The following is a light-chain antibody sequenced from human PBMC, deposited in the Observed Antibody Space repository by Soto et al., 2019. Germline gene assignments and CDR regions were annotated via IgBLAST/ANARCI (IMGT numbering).Light chain of an antibody. J-gene: IGKJ1*01. CDR1: QSISSW. V-gene: IGKV1-5*01. Sequence: DIQMTQSPSTLSASVGDRVTITCRASQSISSWLAWYQQKPGKAPKLLIYDASSLEGGVPSRFSGSASGTEFTLTISSLQPDDAETYYCQRYNNYFWEFGQGTK. CDR2: DAS. CDR3: QRYNNYFWE.